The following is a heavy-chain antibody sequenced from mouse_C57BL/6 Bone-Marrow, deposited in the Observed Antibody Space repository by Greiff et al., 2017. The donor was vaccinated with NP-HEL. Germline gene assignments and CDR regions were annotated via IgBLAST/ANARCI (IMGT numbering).Heavy chain of an antibody. CDR1: GFTFSDYG. CDR3: ARLGKAY. Sequence: EVQRVESGGGLVKPGGSLKLSCAASGFTFSDYGMHWVRQAPEKGLEWVAYISSGSSTIYYAATVKGRFTISRDNAKNTLFLQMTSLRSEDTAMYYCARLGKAYWGQGTLVTVSA. V-gene: IGHV5-17*01. CDR2: ISSGSSTI. J-gene: IGHJ3*01.